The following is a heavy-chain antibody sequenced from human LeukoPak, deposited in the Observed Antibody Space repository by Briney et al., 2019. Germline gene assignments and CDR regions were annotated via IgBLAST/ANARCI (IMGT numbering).Heavy chain of an antibody. CDR1: GFTFSSYS. D-gene: IGHD2-2*01. CDR3: ARGVGYCSSTSCRTSNYYFDY. CDR2: ISSSSSYI. V-gene: IGHV3-21*01. J-gene: IGHJ4*02. Sequence: GGSLRLSCAASGFTFSSYSMNWVRQAPGKGLEWVSSISSSSSYIYYADSVKGRLTISRDNAKNSLYLQMNSLRAEDTAVYYCARGVGYCSSTSCRTSNYYFDYWGQGTLVTVSS.